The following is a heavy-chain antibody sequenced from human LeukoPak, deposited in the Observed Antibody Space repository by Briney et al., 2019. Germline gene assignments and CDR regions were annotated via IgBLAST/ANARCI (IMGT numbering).Heavy chain of an antibody. V-gene: IGHV1-69*13. D-gene: IGHD2-2*01. CDR1: GGTFSSYD. Sequence: ASVKVSCKASGGTFSSYDISWVRQAPGQGLEWMGGIIPIFGTANYAQKFQGRVTITADESTSTAYMELSSLRSEDTAVYYCARGRPAKRYCSSTSCSYYYGMDVWGQGTTVTVSS. CDR2: IIPIFGTA. J-gene: IGHJ6*02. CDR3: ARGRPAKRYCSSTSCSYYYGMDV.